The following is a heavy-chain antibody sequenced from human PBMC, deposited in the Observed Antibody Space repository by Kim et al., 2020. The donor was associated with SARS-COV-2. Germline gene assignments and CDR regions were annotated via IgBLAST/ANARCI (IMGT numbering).Heavy chain of an antibody. V-gene: IGHV3-9*01. CDR3: AKDRAAGTDYYYYGMDV. D-gene: IGHD6-13*01. Sequence: VKGRFTISRDNAKNSLYLQMNSLRAEDTALYYCAKDRAAGTDYYYYGMDVWGQGTTVTVSS. J-gene: IGHJ6*02.